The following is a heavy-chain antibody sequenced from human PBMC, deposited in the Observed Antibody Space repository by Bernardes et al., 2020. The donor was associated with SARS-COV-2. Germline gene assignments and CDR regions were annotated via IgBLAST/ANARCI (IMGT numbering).Heavy chain of an antibody. J-gene: IGHJ3*02. Sequence: SETLSLTCTVSGDSISSDYWSWIRQPAGKGLEWIGRIYTSGSTSYNPSLKSRVTMSVDTSKNQFSLKMTSVTAADTAVYYCARGGVMAWNYEADAFYIWGQGTTVTVSS. D-gene: IGHD1-7*01. CDR3: ARGGVMAWNYEADAFYI. CDR2: IYTSGST. CDR1: GDSISSDY. V-gene: IGHV4-4*07.